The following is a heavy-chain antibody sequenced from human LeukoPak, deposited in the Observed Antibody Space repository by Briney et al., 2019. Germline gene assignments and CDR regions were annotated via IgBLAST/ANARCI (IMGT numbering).Heavy chain of an antibody. CDR1: GFTFSSYA. V-gene: IGHV3-30*04. Sequence: GRSLRLSCAASGFTFSSYAMHWVRQAPGKGLEWVAVISYDGSNKYYADSVKGRFTISRGNSKNTLYLQMNSLRAEDTAVYYCARDRQGVGPLDYWGQGTLVTVSS. J-gene: IGHJ4*02. CDR3: ARDRQGVGPLDY. CDR2: ISYDGSNK. D-gene: IGHD3-10*01.